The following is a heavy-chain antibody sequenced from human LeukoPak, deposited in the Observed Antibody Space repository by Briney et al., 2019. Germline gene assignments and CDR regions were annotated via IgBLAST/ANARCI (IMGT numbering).Heavy chain of an antibody. V-gene: IGHV4-34*01. Sequence: SETLSLTCAVYGGTFSGYYWSGIRQPPGKRLEWVGESNDSGGTKYNPSLKSRVTISADKSKNQVSLRLTSVTAADTAVYYCARLSVIVGAALEYYYYYMDVWGQGTTVTVSS. CDR2: SNDSGGT. J-gene: IGHJ6*03. D-gene: IGHD1-26*01. CDR3: ARLSVIVGAALEYYYYYMDV. CDR1: GGTFSGYY.